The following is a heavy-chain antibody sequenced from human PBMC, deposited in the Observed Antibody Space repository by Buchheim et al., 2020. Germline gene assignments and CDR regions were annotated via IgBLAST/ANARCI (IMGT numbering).Heavy chain of an antibody. CDR2: INHSGST. CDR3: ARWRGYYYYYGMDV. V-gene: IGHV4-34*01. Sequence: QVQLQQWGAGLLKPSETLSLTCAVYGGSFSGYNWSWLRQPPGKGLEWIGEINHSGSTNYNPSLKSRVTISVDTSKNQFSLKLSSVTAADTAVYYCARWRGYYYYYGMDVWGQGTT. D-gene: IGHD3-3*01. J-gene: IGHJ6*02. CDR1: GGSFSGYN.